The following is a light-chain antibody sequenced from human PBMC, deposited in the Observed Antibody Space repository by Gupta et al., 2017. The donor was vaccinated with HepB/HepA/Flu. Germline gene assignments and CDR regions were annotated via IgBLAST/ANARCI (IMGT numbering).Light chain of an antibody. CDR2: RNN. J-gene: IGLJ3*02. CDR3: SAWDSSLNAWV. Sequence: QAGLTQPPSVSKDLRQTATLTCTGNGSNVDNQGAVWLQQHEGHPPKLLSYRNNNRPSWISERFSASRSGNTASLTITGLQPEDEADYYCSAWDSSLNAWVFGGGTKLTVL. V-gene: IGLV10-54*04. CDR1: GSNVDNQG.